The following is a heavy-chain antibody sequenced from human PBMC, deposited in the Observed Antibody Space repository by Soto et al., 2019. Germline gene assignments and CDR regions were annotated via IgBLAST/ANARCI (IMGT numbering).Heavy chain of an antibody. D-gene: IGHD3-9*01. CDR3: ARHLPPDYDILTGYYGNYFDY. V-gene: IGHV5-51*01. J-gene: IGHJ4*02. CDR2: IYPGDSDT. Sequence: LGESLKISCKGSGYSFTSYWIGWVRQMPGKGLEWMGIIYPGDSDTRYSPSFQGQVTISPANSISTAYLQGSSMKASDPAMYYGARHLPPDYDILTGYYGNYFDYWGQGTLVTVSS. CDR1: GYSFTSYW.